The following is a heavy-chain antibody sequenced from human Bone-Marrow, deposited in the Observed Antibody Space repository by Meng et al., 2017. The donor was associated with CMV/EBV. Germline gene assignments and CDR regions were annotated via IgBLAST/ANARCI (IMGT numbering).Heavy chain of an antibody. CDR1: GFTFSSYG. CDR2: IRYDESNK. CDR3: AKDLSIVVVPAAIAHRHYYYYGMDV. V-gene: IGHV3-30*02. D-gene: IGHD2-2*01. Sequence: GGSLRLSCAASGFTFSSYGMHWVRQAPGKGLEWVALIRYDESNKYYADSVKGRFTISRDNSKNTLYLQMNSLRAEDTAVYYCAKDLSIVVVPAAIAHRHYYYYGMDVWGQGTTVTVSS. J-gene: IGHJ6*02.